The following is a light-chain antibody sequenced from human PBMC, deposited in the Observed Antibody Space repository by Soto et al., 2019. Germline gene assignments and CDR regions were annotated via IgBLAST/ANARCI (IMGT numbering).Light chain of an antibody. CDR3: MQSTQLPPT. CDR1: QSLLHITGEPF. V-gene: IGKV2D-29*02. Sequence: DVVMTQTPLSLSVAPGQPSSIAFKSSQSLLHITGEPFLFWYLQKPGQSPQLLIYEVSTRVSGVPDRFSGSGSGTDFTLEISRVETDDVGIYYCMQSTQLPPTFGQGTRLEVK. CDR2: EVS. J-gene: IGKJ5*01.